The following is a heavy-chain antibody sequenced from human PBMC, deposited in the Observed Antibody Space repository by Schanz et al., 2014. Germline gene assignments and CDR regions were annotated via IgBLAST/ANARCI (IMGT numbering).Heavy chain of an antibody. Sequence: EVQVVESGGGLVQPGGSLRLSCEASGFTLTSYALTWVRQAPGKGLEWISYISSGSSTIHYADSVKGRFTISRDNAKNSLFLQMNSLRAEDTAIYYCATSYSSSSYFYGMDVWGQGTTVTVSS. D-gene: IGHD6-6*01. CDR1: GFTLTSYA. J-gene: IGHJ6*02. CDR3: ATSYSSSSYFYGMDV. CDR2: ISSGSSTI. V-gene: IGHV3-48*04.